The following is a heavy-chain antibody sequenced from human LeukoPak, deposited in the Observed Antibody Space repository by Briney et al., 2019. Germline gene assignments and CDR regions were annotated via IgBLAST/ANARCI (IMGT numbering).Heavy chain of an antibody. CDR1: GGTFSSYA. CDR3: ARGEWEYCSSTSCRYYYYYGMDV. Sequence: PVKVSCKASGGTFSSYAISWVRQAPGQGLEWMGGIIPIFGTANYAQKFQGRVTITADESTSTAYMELSSLRSEDTAVYYCARGEWEYCSSTSCRYYYYYGMDVWGQGTTVTVSS. J-gene: IGHJ6*02. CDR2: IIPIFGTA. D-gene: IGHD2-2*01. V-gene: IGHV1-69*01.